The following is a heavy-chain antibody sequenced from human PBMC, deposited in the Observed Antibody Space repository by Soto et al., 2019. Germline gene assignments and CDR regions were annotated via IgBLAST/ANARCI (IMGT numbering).Heavy chain of an antibody. J-gene: IGHJ4*02. V-gene: IGHV3-11*01. CDR3: AKLWRITGTTGFDY. CDR2: ISSSGNTI. D-gene: IGHD1-20*01. CDR1: GFTFSDYY. Sequence: GGSLRLSCAASGFTFSDYYMSWIRQAPGKGLEWVSYISSSGNTIYYADSVKGRFTISRDNAKNSLYLQMNSLRVEDTAVYYCAKLWRITGTTGFDYWGQGTLVTVSS.